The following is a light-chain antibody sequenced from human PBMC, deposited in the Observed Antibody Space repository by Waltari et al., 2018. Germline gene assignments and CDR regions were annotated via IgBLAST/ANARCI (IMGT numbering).Light chain of an antibody. J-gene: IGLJ2*01. V-gene: IGLV2-8*01. CDR1: SRDVGGYNY. CDR3: SSYAGSNNVV. CDR2: EVS. Sequence: QSALTQPPSASGSPGQSVTISCTGTSRDVGGYNYVSWYQQHPGKAPKLMIYEVSKRPSGVPDRFSGSESSNTASLTVSGLQAEDEADYYCSSYAGSNNVVFGGGTKLTVL.